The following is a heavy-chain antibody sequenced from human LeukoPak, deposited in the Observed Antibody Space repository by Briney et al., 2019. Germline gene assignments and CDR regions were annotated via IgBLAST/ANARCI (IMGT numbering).Heavy chain of an antibody. J-gene: IGHJ4*02. CDR3: AXXXXXXXSXGSIAVYYFDY. Sequence: GGSLRLSCAASGFTFSSHWMHWVRQAPGKGLVWVSRINSDGSTTSYADSVKGRFTISRDNAKNTLYLQMNSLRAEDTAVYYCAXXXXXXXSXGSIAVYYFDYWGQGTLVTVSS. CDR2: INSDGSTT. V-gene: IGHV3-74*01. D-gene: IGHD3-22*01. CDR1: GFTFSSHW.